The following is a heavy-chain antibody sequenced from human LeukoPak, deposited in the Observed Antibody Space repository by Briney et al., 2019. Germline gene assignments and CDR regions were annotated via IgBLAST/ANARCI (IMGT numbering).Heavy chain of an antibody. V-gene: IGHV3-9*01. CDR1: GFTFDDYA. Sequence: GGSLRLSCAASGFTFDDYAVHWVRQAPGKGLEWVSGISWNSGSIGYADSVKGRFTISRDNAKNSLYLQMNSLRAEDTALYYCAKDPDAFDIWGQGTMVTVSS. CDR3: AKDPDAFDI. J-gene: IGHJ3*02. CDR2: ISWNSGSI.